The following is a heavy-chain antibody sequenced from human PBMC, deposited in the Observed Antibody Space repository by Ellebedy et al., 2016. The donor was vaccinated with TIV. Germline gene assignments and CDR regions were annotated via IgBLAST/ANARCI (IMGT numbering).Heavy chain of an antibody. Sequence: GESLKISCAASGLTFSSHAMSWVRQAPGKGLEWVSSISGSGDNTYYADSVKGRFTISRDNSKNTLDLQMNRMRAEDTAVYYCARDPVGVGPAFDIWGQGTMVTVSS. V-gene: IGHV3-23*01. CDR1: GLTFSSHA. D-gene: IGHD4-23*01. J-gene: IGHJ3*02. CDR2: ISGSGDNT. CDR3: ARDPVGVGPAFDI.